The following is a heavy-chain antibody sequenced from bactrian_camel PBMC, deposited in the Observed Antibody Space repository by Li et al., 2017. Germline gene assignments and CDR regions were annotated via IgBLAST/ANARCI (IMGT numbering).Heavy chain of an antibody. Sequence: HVQLVESGGGSVQPGGSLRLSCAASGYSASAYCMAWFRQVAGQEREGVAYVDQDGPTYYADAVEGRFTISRDNARSTLYLEMNSLKTEDTAVYFCAPGWATRDWGQGTQVTVS. CDR2: VDQDGPT. CDR1: GYSASAYC. V-gene: IGHV3S9*01. CDR3: APGWATRD. D-gene: IGHD5*01. J-gene: IGHJ4*01.